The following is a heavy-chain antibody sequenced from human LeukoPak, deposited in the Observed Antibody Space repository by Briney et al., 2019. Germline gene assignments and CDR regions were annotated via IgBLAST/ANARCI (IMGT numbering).Heavy chain of an antibody. CDR3: ARGSGSFSGGFDY. CDR1: GFMFSRYW. J-gene: IGHJ4*02. CDR2: ISSDGTTT. Sequence: GGSLRLSCAASGFMFSRYWMHWVRQAPGKELVWVSRISSDGTTTKYADSVKGRFTISKDNAKNTLYLQMNSLRAEDTAVYYCARGSGSFSGGFDYWGQGTLVTVSS. V-gene: IGHV3-74*03. D-gene: IGHD1-26*01.